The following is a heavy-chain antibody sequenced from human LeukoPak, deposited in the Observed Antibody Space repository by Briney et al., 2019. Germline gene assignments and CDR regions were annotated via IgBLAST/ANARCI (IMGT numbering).Heavy chain of an antibody. V-gene: IGHV3-23*01. CDR2: ISGSAGST. Sequence: PGGTLRLSCAASGFTFSSYDMSWVRQAPGKGLEWVSTISGSAGSTYYADSVKGRFTISRDNSKNTLYLQMNSLRAEDTAVYYCAKGQSRTGYRPKDFDYWGQGTLVTVSS. CDR1: GFTFSSYD. D-gene: IGHD3/OR15-3a*01. J-gene: IGHJ4*02. CDR3: AKGQSRTGYRPKDFDY.